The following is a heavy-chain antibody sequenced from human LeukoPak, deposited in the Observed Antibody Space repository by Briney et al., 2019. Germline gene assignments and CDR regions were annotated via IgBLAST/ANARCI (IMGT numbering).Heavy chain of an antibody. CDR2: IRYDGSNK. CDR3: AKGRSWGLRFLEWSGDYFDY. Sequence: PGGSLRLSCAASGFTFSSYGMHWVRQAPGKGLEWVAFIRYDGSNKYYADSVKGRFTISRDNSKNTLYLQMNSLRAEDTAVYYCAKGRSWGLRFLEWSGDYFDYWGQGTLVPVSS. J-gene: IGHJ4*02. D-gene: IGHD3-3*01. CDR1: GFTFSSYG. V-gene: IGHV3-30*02.